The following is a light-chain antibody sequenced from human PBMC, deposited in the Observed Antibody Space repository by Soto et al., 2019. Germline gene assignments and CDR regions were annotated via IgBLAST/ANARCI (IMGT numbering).Light chain of an antibody. Sequence: IQMTQFPSTLSASLGDRVTITCRASQTIDSWLAWYQQRPGKPPNLLIYKASTLASGVPSRFSGSGSGTEGTITINSLQTDDGATYYCQQYETFPGTFGPGTKVDIK. CDR2: KAS. J-gene: IGKJ1*01. CDR1: QTIDSW. V-gene: IGKV1-5*03. CDR3: QQYETFPGT.